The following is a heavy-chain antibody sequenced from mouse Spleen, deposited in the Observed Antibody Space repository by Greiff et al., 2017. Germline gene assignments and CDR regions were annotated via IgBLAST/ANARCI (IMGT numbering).Heavy chain of an antibody. CDR2: ISSGSSTI. Sequence: EVKLVESGGGLVQPGGSRKLSCAASGFTFSSFGMHWVRQAPEKGLEWVAYISSGSSTIYYADTVKGRFTISRDNPKNTLFLQMTSLRSEDTAMYYCARDGNYVGAYWGQGTLVTVSA. J-gene: IGHJ3*01. D-gene: IGHD2-1*01. V-gene: IGHV5-17*02. CDR3: ARDGNYVGAY. CDR1: GFTFSSFG.